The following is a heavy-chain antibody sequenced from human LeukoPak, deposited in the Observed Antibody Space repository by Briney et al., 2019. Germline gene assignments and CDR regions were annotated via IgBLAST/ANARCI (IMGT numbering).Heavy chain of an antibody. Sequence: GESLKISCKGSGYNFTNYWIGWVRQMPGKGLEWMGIIYPGDSDTRYSPSFQGQVTISADRSSSTASLQWSSLEASDTAMYYCARPGTARGFDYWGQGTLVTVSS. D-gene: IGHD1-14*01. CDR2: IYPGDSDT. CDR3: ARPGTARGFDY. V-gene: IGHV5-51*01. J-gene: IGHJ4*02. CDR1: GYNFTNYW.